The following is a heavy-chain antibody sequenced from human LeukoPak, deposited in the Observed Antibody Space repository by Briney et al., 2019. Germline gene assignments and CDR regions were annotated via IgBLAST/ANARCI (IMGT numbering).Heavy chain of an antibody. D-gene: IGHD2-2*01. V-gene: IGHV4-31*03. J-gene: IGHJ6*02. CDR3: ARGGGAIVVVPAAPPNV. CDR1: GGXINTVGEY. Sequence: PSETLSLTCTVSGGXINTVGEYWSWIRQHPGKGLEWIGYIYSSGSTYYNPSLESRLTISLDTSKNQFSLKLRSVTAADTAVYYCARGGGAIVVVPAAPPNVWGQGTTVTVSS. CDR2: IYSSGST.